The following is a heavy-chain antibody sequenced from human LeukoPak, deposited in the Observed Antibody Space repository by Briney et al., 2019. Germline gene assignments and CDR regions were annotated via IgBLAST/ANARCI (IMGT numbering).Heavy chain of an antibody. CDR3: GTWSPHPLSASDI. V-gene: IGHV3-30*02. CDR2: MRYGSSYK. Sequence: GGSLRLSCAASGFTFSSYGMHWVRQAPGKGLEWVSFMRYGSSYKYYADSSKGRFTIARDNSNNTLYLQMNSLRAEDTAVYYCGTWSPHPLSASDIWGRGTRTTVS. D-gene: IGHD2-8*02. J-gene: IGHJ3*02. CDR1: GFTFSSYG.